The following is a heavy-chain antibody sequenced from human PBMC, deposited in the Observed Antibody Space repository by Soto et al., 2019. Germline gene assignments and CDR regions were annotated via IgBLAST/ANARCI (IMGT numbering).Heavy chain of an antibody. V-gene: IGHV3-23*01. CDR3: AKAYGDFLYFDY. Sequence: GGSLILSCAASGFTFSSYAMSWVRQAPGKGLEWVSAISGSGGSTYYADSVKGRVTISRDNSKNTLYLQMNSLRAEDTAVYYCAKAYGDFLYFDYWGQGTLVSVSS. CDR1: GFTFSSYA. J-gene: IGHJ4*02. D-gene: IGHD4-17*01. CDR2: ISGSGGST.